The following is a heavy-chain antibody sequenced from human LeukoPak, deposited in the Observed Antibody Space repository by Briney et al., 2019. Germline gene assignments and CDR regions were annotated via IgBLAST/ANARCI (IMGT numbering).Heavy chain of an antibody. CDR1: GFTFSSYG. D-gene: IGHD4-17*01. J-gene: IGHJ6*03. Sequence: PGGSLRLSCAASGFTFSSYGMHWVRQAPGKGLEWGAFIRYDGSNKYYADSVKGRFTISRDNSKNTLYLQMNSLRAEDTAVYYCAKDKNDYGDYYYMDVWGKGTTVTVSS. CDR3: AKDKNDYGDYYYMDV. CDR2: IRYDGSNK. V-gene: IGHV3-30*02.